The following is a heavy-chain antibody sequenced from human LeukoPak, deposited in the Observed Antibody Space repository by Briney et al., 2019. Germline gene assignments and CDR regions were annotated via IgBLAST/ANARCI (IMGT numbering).Heavy chain of an antibody. CDR2: INPNSGGR. CDR1: GYTFTGYY. V-gene: IGHV1-2*02. CDR3: ASPYYDFWSGYLNWFDP. D-gene: IGHD3-3*01. Sequence: SVKVSCKASGYTFTGYYMHWMRQAPGQGLEWMGWINPNSGGRNNAQKFQGRVTMTRETSISTAYMELSRLRSDDTAVYYCASPYYDFWSGYLNWFDPWGQGTLVTVSS. J-gene: IGHJ5*02.